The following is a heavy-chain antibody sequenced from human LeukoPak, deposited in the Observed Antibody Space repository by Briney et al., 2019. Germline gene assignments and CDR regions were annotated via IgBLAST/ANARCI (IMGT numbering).Heavy chain of an antibody. CDR1: GFTFSSYA. CDR2: ISGSGGST. J-gene: IGHJ4*02. V-gene: IGHV3-23*01. D-gene: IGHD6-13*01. CDR3: ARSKQQLVLGY. Sequence: RTGGSLRLSCAASGFTFSSYAMSWVRQAPGKGLEWVSAISGSGGSTYYADSVKGRFTISRDNSKNTLYLQVNSLRAEDTAVYYCARSKQQLVLGYWGQGTLVTVSS.